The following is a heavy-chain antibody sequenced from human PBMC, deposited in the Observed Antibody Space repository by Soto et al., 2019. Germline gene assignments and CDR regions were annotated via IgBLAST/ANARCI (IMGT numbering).Heavy chain of an antibody. V-gene: IGHV1-18*01. D-gene: IGHD3-22*01. CDR2: ISAYNGNT. J-gene: IGHJ4*02. CDR1: GYTFTSYG. Sequence: ASVKVSCKASGYTFTSYGISWVRQAPGQGLEWMGWISAYNGNTNYAQKLQGRVTMTTDTSTSTAYMELRSLRSDDTAVYYCARVPHYYDSSGYLYYFDYWGQGTLVTVSS. CDR3: ARVPHYYDSSGYLYYFDY.